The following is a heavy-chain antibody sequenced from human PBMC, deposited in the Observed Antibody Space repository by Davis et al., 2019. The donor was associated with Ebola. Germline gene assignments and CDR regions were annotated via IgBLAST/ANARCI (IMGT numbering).Heavy chain of an antibody. CDR3: AKESASCGGDCYSLSDS. Sequence: GESLKISCAASGFTFSNAWMSWVRQAPGKGLEWVSIISGRGTTIYYADSVKGRFTISRDNSRDTLFLQMNNLRADDTAVYYCAKESASCGGDCYSLSDSWGQGTLVTVSS. J-gene: IGHJ4*02. V-gene: IGHV3-23*01. D-gene: IGHD2-21*02. CDR1: GFTFSNAW. CDR2: ISGRGTTI.